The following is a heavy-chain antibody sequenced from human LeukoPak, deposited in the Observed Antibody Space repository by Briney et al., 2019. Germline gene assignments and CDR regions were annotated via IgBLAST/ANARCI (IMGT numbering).Heavy chain of an antibody. CDR1: GGTFSSYA. D-gene: IGHD3-22*01. V-gene: IGHV1-69*05. CDR3: ARGTQYYYDSSGYPRGEINWLDP. Sequence: ASVKVSCKASGGTFSSYAISWVRQAPGQGLEWMGRIIPIFGTANYAQKFQGRVTITTDESTSTAYMELSSLRSEDTAVYYCARGTQYYYDSSGYPRGEINWLDPWGQGTLVTVSS. J-gene: IGHJ5*02. CDR2: IIPIFGTA.